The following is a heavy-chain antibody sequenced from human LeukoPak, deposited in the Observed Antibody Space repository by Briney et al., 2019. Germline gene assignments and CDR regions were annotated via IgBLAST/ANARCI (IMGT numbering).Heavy chain of an antibody. D-gene: IGHD2/OR15-2a*01. CDR2: INPNSGGT. Sequence: ASVKVSCKASGYTFTGYYMHWVRQAPGQGLEWMGWINPNSGGTNYAQKFQGRVTMTRDMSTSTVYMELSSLRSEDTAVYYCARDHSNWYYYYYMDVWGKGTTVTVSS. V-gene: IGHV1-2*02. J-gene: IGHJ6*03. CDR1: GYTFTGYY. CDR3: ARDHSNWYYYYYMDV.